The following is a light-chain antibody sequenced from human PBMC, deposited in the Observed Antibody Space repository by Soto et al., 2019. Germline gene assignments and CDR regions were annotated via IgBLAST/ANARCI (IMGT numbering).Light chain of an antibody. CDR3: QQYISYSGT. Sequence: DIQMTQSPSTLSASVGDRVTITCRASQSISSWLAWYQQKPGKAPKLLIYKASNLDIGVPSRFSGSGTGTELLRTISSLQPDDFATYYCQQYISYSGTFGQGTKLEIK. CDR1: QSISSW. V-gene: IGKV1-5*03. CDR2: KAS. J-gene: IGKJ2*01.